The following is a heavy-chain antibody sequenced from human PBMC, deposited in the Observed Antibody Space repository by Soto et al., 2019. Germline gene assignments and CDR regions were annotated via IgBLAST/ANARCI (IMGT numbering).Heavy chain of an antibody. V-gene: IGHV1-69*01. J-gene: IGHJ4*02. Sequence: QVQLVQSGAEVKKPGSSVKVSCKASGGTFSSYAISWVRQAPGHGLEWMGGIIPIFGTANYAQKFQGRVTITANETTNTAYMELSSLRSEDTAVYYCARSGAYYDFWSGHPNFDYWGQGTLVTVSS. CDR1: GGTFSSYA. D-gene: IGHD3-3*01. CDR3: ARSGAYYDFWSGHPNFDY. CDR2: IIPIFGTA.